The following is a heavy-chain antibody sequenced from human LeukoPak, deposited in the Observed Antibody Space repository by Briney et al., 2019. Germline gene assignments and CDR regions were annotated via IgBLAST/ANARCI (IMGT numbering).Heavy chain of an antibody. CDR1: GGSISSYY. D-gene: IGHD3-10*01. CDR3: ARHKPTGSYPLEL. V-gene: IGHV4-59*08. Sequence: PSETLSLTCTVSGGSISSYYWSWLRQPPGKGLEWIRHIYSSGSTNYNPSLRSRLTISVDTSTSQLSLKLSSVTAADTAVYYCARHKPTGSYPLELWGQGTLVTVSS. J-gene: IGHJ4*02. CDR2: IYSSGST.